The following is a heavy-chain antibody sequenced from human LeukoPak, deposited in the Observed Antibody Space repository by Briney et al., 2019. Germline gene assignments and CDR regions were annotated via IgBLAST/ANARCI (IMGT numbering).Heavy chain of an antibody. CDR2: IYYSGST. D-gene: IGHD2-15*01. J-gene: IGHJ6*03. V-gene: IGHV4-59*11. CDR1: GGSISSHY. Sequence: PSETLSLTCTVSGGSISSHYWSWIRQPPGKGLEWIGYIYYSGSTNYNPSLKNRVTISVDTSKNQFSLKLSSVTAADTAVYYCGRDALVGYFSYYYMDVWGKGTTVTVSS. CDR3: GRDALVGYFSYYYMDV.